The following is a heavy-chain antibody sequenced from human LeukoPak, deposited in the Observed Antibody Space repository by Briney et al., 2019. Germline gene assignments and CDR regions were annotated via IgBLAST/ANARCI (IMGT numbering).Heavy chain of an antibody. J-gene: IGHJ4*02. CDR3: AERRVVIRLILVGFHKEANYFDS. Sequence: SPLIDSGGRTNYRGSGKGRFSISRDIPENTLYLQMNSLIAEDTAVYFCAERRVVIRLILVGFHKEANYFDSWGQGALVTVSS. V-gene: IGHV3-23*01. CDR2: LIDSGGRT. D-gene: IGHD2-21*01.